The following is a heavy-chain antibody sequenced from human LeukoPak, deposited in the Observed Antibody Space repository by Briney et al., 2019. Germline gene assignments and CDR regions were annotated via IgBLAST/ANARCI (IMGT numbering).Heavy chain of an antibody. CDR1: GGSISSSYW. Sequence: SETLSLTCAVSGGSISSSYWWSWVRQAPGKGLEWIGEIYHSGTTNYNPSLKSRVTISVDKLKNQFSLRLSSVTAADTAVYYCARDTTAVTSSAFDSWGQGTLVTVSS. CDR3: ARDTTAVTSSAFDS. J-gene: IGHJ4*02. V-gene: IGHV4-4*02. D-gene: IGHD6-19*01. CDR2: IYHSGTT.